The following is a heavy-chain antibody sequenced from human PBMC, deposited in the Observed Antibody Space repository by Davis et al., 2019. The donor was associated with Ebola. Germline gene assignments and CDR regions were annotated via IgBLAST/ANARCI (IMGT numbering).Heavy chain of an antibody. J-gene: IGHJ3*02. Sequence: GGSLRLSCAASGFSFSSCSMNWVRQAPGKGLEWVSSISSSSTSRYYADSVKGRFTISRDNAKNSLLLQMSSLTAEDTAVYYCARERGPYILGWFEPFDIWGQGTRVTVSS. CDR3: ARERGPYILGWFEPFDI. D-gene: IGHD1-26*01. CDR2: ISSSSTSR. V-gene: IGHV3-21*01. CDR1: GFSFSSCS.